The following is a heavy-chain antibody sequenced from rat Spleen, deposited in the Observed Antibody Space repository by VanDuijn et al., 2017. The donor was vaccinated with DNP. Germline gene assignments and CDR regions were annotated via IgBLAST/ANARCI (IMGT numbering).Heavy chain of an antibody. D-gene: IGHD1-11*01. V-gene: IGHV5-25*01. CDR2: ISTSGSRT. J-gene: IGHJ2*01. CDR3: ARRTEGLDY. CDR1: GFNFNDYW. Sequence: EVQLVESGGGLVQPGRSLKLSCAASGFNFNDYWMGWVRQAPKKGLEWVATISTSGSRTYYPDSVKGRFTISRDNAKSSLYLQMNSLKSEDTATYYCARRTEGLDYWGQGVMVTVSS.